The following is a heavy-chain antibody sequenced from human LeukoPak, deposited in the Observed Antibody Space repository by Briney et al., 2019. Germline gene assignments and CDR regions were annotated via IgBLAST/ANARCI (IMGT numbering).Heavy chain of an antibody. V-gene: IGHV4-59*12. CDR3: ARMPGPGRPYGSGSYYSPYNWFDP. CDR1: GGSISYYY. Sequence: SETLSLTCSVSGGSISYYYWGWIRQPPGRGLEWIGYIYYSGSTNYNPSLKSRVTISVDTSKNQFSLKLSSVTAADTAVYYCARMPGPGRPYGSGSYYSPYNWFDPWGQGTLVTVSS. D-gene: IGHD3-10*01. J-gene: IGHJ5*02. CDR2: IYYSGST.